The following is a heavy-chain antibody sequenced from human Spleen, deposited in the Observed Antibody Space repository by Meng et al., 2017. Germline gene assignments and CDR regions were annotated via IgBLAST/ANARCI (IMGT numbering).Heavy chain of an antibody. CDR2: IKQGGSEK. D-gene: IGHD3-22*01. CDR1: GFTFSSYW. V-gene: IGHV3-7*01. CDR3: ARDYYDSSGYYFDY. Sequence: GGSLRLSCAASGFTFSSYWMSWVRQAPGKGLEWVANIKQGGSEKYYVDSVKGRFTISRDNAKNSLYLQMNSLRAEDTAVYYCARDYYDSSGYYFDYWGQGTLVTVSS. J-gene: IGHJ4*02.